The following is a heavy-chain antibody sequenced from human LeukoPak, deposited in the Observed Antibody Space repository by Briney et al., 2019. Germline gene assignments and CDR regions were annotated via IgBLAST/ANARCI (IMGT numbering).Heavy chain of an antibody. J-gene: IGHJ3*02. CDR2: IYYSGST. D-gene: IGHD2-15*01. CDR3: ARLGYCSGGSCYEGVFDI. CDR1: GGSFSSYY. Sequence: SETLSLTCAVYGGSFSSYYWGWIRQPPGKGLEWIGSIYYSGSTYYNPSLKSRVTISVDTSKNQFSLKLSSVTAADTAVYYCARLGYCSGGSCYEGVFDIWGQGTMATVSS. V-gene: IGHV4-39*01.